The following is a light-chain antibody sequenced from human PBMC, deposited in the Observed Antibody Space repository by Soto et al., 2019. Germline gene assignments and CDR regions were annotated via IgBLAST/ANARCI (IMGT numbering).Light chain of an antibody. CDR3: QQYNSYSGT. V-gene: IGKV1-5*01. CDR2: DAS. Sequence: DIQITQSPSTLSASLVDRVTITCRASQSISSWLAWYQQKPGKAPKLLIYDASSLESGVPSRFSGSGSGTEFTLTISSLQPDDFATYYCQQYNSYSGTFGQGTKVDIK. CDR1: QSISSW. J-gene: IGKJ1*01.